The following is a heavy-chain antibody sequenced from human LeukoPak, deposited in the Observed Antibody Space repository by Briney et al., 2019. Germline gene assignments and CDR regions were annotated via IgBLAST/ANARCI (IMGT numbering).Heavy chain of an antibody. D-gene: IGHD6-6*01. V-gene: IGHV5-51*01. J-gene: IGHJ5*02. CDR1: GYSFTSYW. Sequence: HGESLKISCKGSGYSFTSYWIGWVRQMPGKGLEWMGIIYPGDSDTRYSPSFQGQVTISADRSISTAYLQWSSLKASDTAMYYCARYSIAARPSSWFDPWGQGTLVTVSS. CDR3: ARYSIAARPSSWFDP. CDR2: IYPGDSDT.